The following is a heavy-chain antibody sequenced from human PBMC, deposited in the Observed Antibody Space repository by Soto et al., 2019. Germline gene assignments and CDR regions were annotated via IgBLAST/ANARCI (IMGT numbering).Heavy chain of an antibody. V-gene: IGHV3-30-3*01. D-gene: IGHD7-27*01. J-gene: IGHJ4*02. Sequence: GGSLRLSCAASGFSFSISPMHWVRQAPGKGPEWVALISYDGTNKFYADSVKGRFTISRDNSKGTLYLQVDSLRPEDAAVYYCARDPKTSGGQHWAFNYFDSWGQGTLVTVSS. CDR3: ARDPKTSGGQHWAFNYFDS. CDR2: ISYDGTNK. CDR1: GFSFSISP.